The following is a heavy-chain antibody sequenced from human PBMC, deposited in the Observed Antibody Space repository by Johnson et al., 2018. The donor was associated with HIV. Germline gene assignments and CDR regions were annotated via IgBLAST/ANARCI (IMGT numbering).Heavy chain of an antibody. J-gene: IGHJ3*02. CDR3: ARGPRHTYHYDSSGYSGAFDI. Sequence: QVQLVESGGGVVQPGRSLRLSCAASGFTFSSYGIHWVRQTPGKGLEWVAFIRSDESNQYYADSVKGRFTISRANSKNTLYLQMNSLRAEDTAVYYCARGPRHTYHYDSSGYSGAFDIWGQGTMVTVSS. D-gene: IGHD3-22*01. V-gene: IGHV3-33*08. CDR1: GFTFSSYG. CDR2: IRSDESNQ.